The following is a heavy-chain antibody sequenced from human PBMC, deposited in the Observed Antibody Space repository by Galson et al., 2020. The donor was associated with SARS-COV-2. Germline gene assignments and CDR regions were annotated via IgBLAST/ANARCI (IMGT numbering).Heavy chain of an antibody. D-gene: IGHD6-13*01. J-gene: IGHJ4*02. CDR1: GGSISSGGYY. CDR2: IYYSGST. V-gene: IGHV4-31*03. CDR3: ARETAGMFDY. Sequence: ASATLSLTCTVSGGSISSGGYYWSWIRPHPGKGLEWIGYIYYSGSTYYNPSLKSRVTISVDTSKNQFSLKLSSVTAADTAGYYCARETAGMFDYWGQGTLVTVSS.